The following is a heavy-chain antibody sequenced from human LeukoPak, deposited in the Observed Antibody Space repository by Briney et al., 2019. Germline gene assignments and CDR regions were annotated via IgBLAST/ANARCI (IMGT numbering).Heavy chain of an antibody. V-gene: IGHV3-7*01. D-gene: IGHD6-19*01. CDR2: IKEDGSEK. Sequence: GGSLRLSCAASGFIFSRYWMSWVRQAPGKGLEWVANIKEDGSEKYYVDSVKGRSTISRDNPKNSLYVQMDSLRAEDTAVYYCARRTYSSGWYYFDYWGQGTLVTVSS. J-gene: IGHJ4*02. CDR1: GFIFSRYW. CDR3: ARRTYSSGWYYFDY.